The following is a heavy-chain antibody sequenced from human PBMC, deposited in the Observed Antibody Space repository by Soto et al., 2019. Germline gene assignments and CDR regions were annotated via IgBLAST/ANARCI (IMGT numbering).Heavy chain of an antibody. CDR3: ARDRHPFKRPVIAVAGPGTDY. CDR1: GFTFSSYG. V-gene: IGHV3-33*01. J-gene: IGHJ4*02. Sequence: PGGSLRLSCAASGFTFSSYGMHWVRQAPGKGLEWLAVIWYDGSNKYYADSVKGRFTISRDNSKNTLYLQMNSLRAEDTAVYYCARDRHPFKRPVIAVAGPGTDYWGQGTLVTVSS. D-gene: IGHD6-19*01. CDR2: IWYDGSNK.